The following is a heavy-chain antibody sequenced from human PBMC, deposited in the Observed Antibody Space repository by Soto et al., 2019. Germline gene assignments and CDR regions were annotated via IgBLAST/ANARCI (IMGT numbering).Heavy chain of an antibody. J-gene: IGHJ4*02. D-gene: IGHD3-16*01. CDR1: GFNFAGYF. V-gene: IGHV1-2*02. CDR2: INPNSGAT. Sequence: QVQLVQSGAEVKKPGASVKVSCKASGFNFAGYFSHWVRQAPGQGLEWMGWINPNSGATKDAQKFQGRVTMTWDTSISSAYIELVSLRFDDAAVYYCARAVWGSSQEFDNWGQGTRVTVSS. CDR3: ARAVWGSSQEFDN.